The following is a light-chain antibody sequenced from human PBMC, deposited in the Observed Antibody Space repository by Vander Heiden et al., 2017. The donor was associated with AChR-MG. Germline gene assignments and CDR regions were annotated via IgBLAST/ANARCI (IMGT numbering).Light chain of an antibody. Sequence: QSALTQPASVSGSPGQTITFSCTGTSSDVGDYNSVSWYHQHQAKAPKLMVDDVSNRPAAVSDRFSGSKSGNSASLTSSELQAEDEAYYYCSSYTSSSTHVFGTGTKVTVL. CDR1: SSDVGDYNS. V-gene: IGLV2-14*01. CDR2: DVS. J-gene: IGLJ1*01. CDR3: SSYTSSSTHV.